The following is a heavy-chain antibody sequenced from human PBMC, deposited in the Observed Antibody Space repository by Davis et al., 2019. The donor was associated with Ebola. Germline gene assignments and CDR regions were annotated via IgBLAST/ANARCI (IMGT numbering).Heavy chain of an antibody. J-gene: IGHJ4*02. D-gene: IGHD2/OR15-2a*01. V-gene: IGHV7-4-1*02. CDR2: INTNTGIP. CDR3: ARQESLYGSSDY. CDR1: GYTFTRYG. Sequence: AALVKVSCKASGYTFTRYGMNWMRQAPGQGLEWMGWINTNTGIPTYAQSAQGFTGRFVFSLDTSVSTAYLQISSLTVEDTAVYYCARQESLYGSSDYWGQGTLVTVSS.